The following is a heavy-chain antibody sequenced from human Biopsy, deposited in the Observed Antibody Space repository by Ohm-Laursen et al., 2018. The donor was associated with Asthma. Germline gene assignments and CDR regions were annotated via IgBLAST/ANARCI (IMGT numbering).Heavy chain of an antibody. CDR2: IYYIGGT. Sequence: TLSLTCTVSGGSISSGAYYWSWVRQPPGKGLEWIGYIYYIGGTYYNPSLKSRVAISLDTSKNQFSLKLSSVTAADTAVYFCARRGGVRRYFDYWGQGTLATVSS. J-gene: IGHJ4*02. D-gene: IGHD3-16*01. V-gene: IGHV4-30-4*01. CDR1: GGSISSGAYY. CDR3: ARRGGVRRYFDY.